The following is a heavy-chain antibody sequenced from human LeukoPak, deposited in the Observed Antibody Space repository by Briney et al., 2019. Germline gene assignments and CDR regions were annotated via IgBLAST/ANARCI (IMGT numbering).Heavy chain of an antibody. CDR2: FYYTWST. D-gene: IGHD7-27*01. CDR1: GDFITAYY. Sequence: SETLSLTCTVSGDFITAYYWSWIRQPPGEGLEWIGYFYYTWSTDYSASPRSRVTISLDLSKHQFSLKLTSVTAADTAVYDCASNPGSVFDYWGQGALVTVSS. J-gene: IGHJ4*02. V-gene: IGHV4-59*13. CDR3: ASNPGSVFDY.